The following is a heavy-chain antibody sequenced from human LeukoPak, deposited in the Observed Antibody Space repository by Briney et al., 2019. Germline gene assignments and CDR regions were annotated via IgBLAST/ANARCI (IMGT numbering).Heavy chain of an antibody. CDR3: ATVIAAAGIHWSDP. Sequence: ASVKVSCKVSGYTLTELSMHWVRQAPGKGLEWMGGFDPEDGETIYAQKFQGRVTMTEDTSTDTAYMELSSLRSEDTAVYYCATVIAAAGIHWSDPWGQGTLVTVSS. J-gene: IGHJ5*02. V-gene: IGHV1-24*01. CDR1: GYTLTELS. D-gene: IGHD6-13*01. CDR2: FDPEDGET.